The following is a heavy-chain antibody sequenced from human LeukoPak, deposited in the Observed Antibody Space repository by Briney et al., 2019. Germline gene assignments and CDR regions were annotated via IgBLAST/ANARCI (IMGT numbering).Heavy chain of an antibody. CDR2: IYYSGST. CDR1: GGSISSYY. V-gene: IGHV4-59*01. D-gene: IGHD1-26*01. J-gene: IGHJ4*02. Sequence: SETLSLTCTVSGGSISSYYWSWIRQPPGKGLEWIGYIYYSGSTSYNPSLKSRVTISVDTSKNQFSLKLSSVTAADTAVYYCARGYSGSYGRFDYWGQGTLVTVSS. CDR3: ARGYSGSYGRFDY.